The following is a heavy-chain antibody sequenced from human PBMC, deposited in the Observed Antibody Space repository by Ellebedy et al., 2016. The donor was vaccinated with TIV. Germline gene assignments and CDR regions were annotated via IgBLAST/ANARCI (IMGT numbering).Heavy chain of an antibody. CDR1: GFTFSSYD. J-gene: IGHJ2*01. CDR2: IGTAGDT. D-gene: IGHD6-19*01. Sequence: GGSLRLXCAASGFTFSSYDMHWVRQATGKGLEWVSAIGTAGDTYYPGSVKGRFTTSRENAKNSLYLQMNSLRAGDTAVYYCAREAVAGGTSWYFDLWGRGTLVTVSS. CDR3: AREAVAGGTSWYFDL. V-gene: IGHV3-13*01.